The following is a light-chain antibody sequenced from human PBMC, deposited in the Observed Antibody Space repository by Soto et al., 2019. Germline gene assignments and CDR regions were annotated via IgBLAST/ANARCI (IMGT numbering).Light chain of an antibody. CDR3: SSYTSSSTYV. Sequence: QSALTQPASVSGSPGQSITISCTGTSSDVGGFNYVSWYQHHPGRAPKLMIYEVSNRPSGVSNRFSGSKSGNTAPLTISGLQAEDEADYYCSSYTSSSTYVFGTGTKVTVL. CDR1: SSDVGGFNY. J-gene: IGLJ1*01. CDR2: EVS. V-gene: IGLV2-14*01.